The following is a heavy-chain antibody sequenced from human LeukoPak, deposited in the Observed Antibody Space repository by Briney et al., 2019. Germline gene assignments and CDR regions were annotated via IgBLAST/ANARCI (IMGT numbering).Heavy chain of an antibody. V-gene: IGHV6-1*01. D-gene: IGHD5-24*01. J-gene: IGHJ4*02. CDR1: GDSVSSNRAS. CDR2: TYYRSKWYN. CDR3: TRSDGASDFDY. Sequence: SQTLSLTCAISGDSVSSNRASWTWIRQSPSRGLEWLGRTYYRSKWYNDYAVSLKSRISINPDTSKNQFSLQLNSVTPEDTAVYYCTRSDGASDFDYWGQGTLVTVSS.